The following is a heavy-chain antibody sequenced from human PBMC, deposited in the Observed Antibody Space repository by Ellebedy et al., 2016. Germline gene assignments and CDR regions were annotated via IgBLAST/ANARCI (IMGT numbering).Heavy chain of an antibody. Sequence: GESLKISCAASGFTFDFYGMSWVRQAPGKGLQWVSLIYSDGSRHYADSVKGRFTISRDSSKNTLYLQMDSLRVDDTAVYYCARDPPSINTGTWGWGQGTLVTVSS. D-gene: IGHD7-27*01. CDR1: GFTFDFYG. CDR3: ARDPPSINTGTWG. J-gene: IGHJ4*02. V-gene: IGHV3-23*03. CDR2: IYSDGSR.